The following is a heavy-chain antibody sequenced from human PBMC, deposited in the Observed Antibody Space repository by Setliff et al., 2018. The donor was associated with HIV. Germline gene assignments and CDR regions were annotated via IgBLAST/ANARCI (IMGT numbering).Heavy chain of an antibody. Sequence: PSETLSHTCTVSGGSTSSSSYYWGWIRQPPGKGLEWIGSIYYSGSTYYNPSLKSRVTISVDTSKNQFSLKLSSVTAADTAVYYCARGTMVRGVIIVVWNWFDPWGQGTLVTVSS. V-gene: IGHV4-39*01. CDR3: ARGTMVRGVIIVVWNWFDP. CDR2: IYYSGST. CDR1: GGSTSSSSYY. J-gene: IGHJ5*02. D-gene: IGHD3-10*01.